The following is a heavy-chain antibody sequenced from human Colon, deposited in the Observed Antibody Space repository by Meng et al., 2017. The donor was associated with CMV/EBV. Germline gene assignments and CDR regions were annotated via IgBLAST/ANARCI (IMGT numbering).Heavy chain of an antibody. Sequence: QVPLQKWGAGLLKPSETLSLTCAVYGESFSGYYWTWIRQPPGRGLEWIGESYYTGSTNYSPSLKSRVTISLDTSKNQFSLKLNSVTAADTAVYYCARATKSSCWEVLDYWGHGTLVTVSS. CDR2: SYYTGST. CDR3: ARATKSSCWEVLDY. CDR1: GESFSGYY. J-gene: IGHJ4*01. V-gene: IGHV4-34*01. D-gene: IGHD2-2*01.